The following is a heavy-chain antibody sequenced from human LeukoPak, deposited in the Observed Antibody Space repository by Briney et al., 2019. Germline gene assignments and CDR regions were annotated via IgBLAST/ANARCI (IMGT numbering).Heavy chain of an antibody. CDR1: GGSFSGYY. Sequence: SETLSLTCAVYGGSFSGYYWRWIRQRPGKGLEWIGEINHSGSTDYNPSLKSRVTISVDTSKNQFSLKLSSVTAADTAVYYCARGYTFGGVIAENWFDPWGQGTLVTVSS. CDR3: ARGYTFGGVIAENWFDP. V-gene: IGHV4-34*01. J-gene: IGHJ5*02. CDR2: INHSGST. D-gene: IGHD3-16*02.